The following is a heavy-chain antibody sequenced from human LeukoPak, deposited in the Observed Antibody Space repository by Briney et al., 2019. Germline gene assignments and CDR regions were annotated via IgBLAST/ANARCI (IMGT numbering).Heavy chain of an antibody. CDR2: INHSGST. CDR1: GGSFNGYY. CDR3: ARGYDYSGSQGYYMDV. J-gene: IGHJ6*03. D-gene: IGHD1-26*01. Sequence: SETLSLTCAVYGGSFNGYYWSWIRQPPGKGLEWIGEINHSGSTNYNPSLKSRVTISVDTSKNQFSLKLSSVTAADTAVYYCARGYDYSGSQGYYMDVWGKGTTVTVSS. V-gene: IGHV4-34*01.